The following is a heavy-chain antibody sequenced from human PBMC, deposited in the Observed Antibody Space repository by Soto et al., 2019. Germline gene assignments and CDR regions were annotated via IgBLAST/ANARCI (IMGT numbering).Heavy chain of an antibody. D-gene: IGHD6-13*01. J-gene: IGHJ4*02. CDR3: ARESSSSCHDY. Sequence: QVQLVQSGAEVKKPGASVKVSCKASGYTFTSYGISWVRQAPGQGLEWMGWISAYNGNTNYAQKRQGRITXAXYTSTSTAYMELRSLRSDDTAVYYCARESSSSCHDYWGQGTLVTVSS. V-gene: IGHV1-18*01. CDR2: ISAYNGNT. CDR1: GYTFTSYG.